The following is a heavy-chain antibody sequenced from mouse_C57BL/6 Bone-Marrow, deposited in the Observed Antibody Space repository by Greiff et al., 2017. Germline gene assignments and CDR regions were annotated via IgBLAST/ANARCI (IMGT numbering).Heavy chain of an antibody. D-gene: IGHD1-1*01. CDR3: VRVDYYDGSSPYFDY. CDR2: IRRKSSNYAT. J-gene: IGHJ2*01. Sequence: EVQLVESGGGLVQPKGSLKLSCAASGFTFTTYAMHWVRQAPGKGLEWVARIRRKSSNYATYYADSVKDRFTISRDDSQSMLYLQMNNLIAEDTAMYYCVRVDYYDGSSPYFDYWGQGTTLTVSS. V-gene: IGHV10-3*01. CDR1: GFTFTTYA.